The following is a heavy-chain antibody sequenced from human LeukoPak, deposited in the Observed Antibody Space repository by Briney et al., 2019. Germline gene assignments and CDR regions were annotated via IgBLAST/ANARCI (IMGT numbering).Heavy chain of an antibody. Sequence: SETLSLTCTVSGDSVSGYYWNYIRQAAGKGLEWIGRIYSSGHIDYNPSLRRRVTMSVDTPKNQVSLVLTSVTAADTAAYYCARESRDYVGSGYYMDVWGKGTTVTVSS. D-gene: IGHD3-10*01. CDR1: GDSVSGYY. CDR2: IYSSGHI. V-gene: IGHV4-4*07. CDR3: ARESRDYVGSGYYMDV. J-gene: IGHJ6*03.